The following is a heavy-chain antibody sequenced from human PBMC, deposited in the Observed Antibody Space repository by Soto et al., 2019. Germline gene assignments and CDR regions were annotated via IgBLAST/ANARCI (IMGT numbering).Heavy chain of an antibody. J-gene: IGHJ4*02. Sequence: GGSLRLSCAASGFTFSSYAMSWVRQAPGKGLEWVSAISGSGGSTYYADSVKGRFTISRDNSKSTLYLQMNSLRAEDTAVYYCAKVPYYDILTGYYPYDYWGQGTLVTVSS. V-gene: IGHV3-23*01. D-gene: IGHD3-9*01. CDR3: AKVPYYDILTGYYPYDY. CDR1: GFTFSSYA. CDR2: ISGSGGST.